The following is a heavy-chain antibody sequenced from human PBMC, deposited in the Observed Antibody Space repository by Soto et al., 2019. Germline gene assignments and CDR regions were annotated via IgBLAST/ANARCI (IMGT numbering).Heavy chain of an antibody. V-gene: IGHV1-69*13. J-gene: IGHJ6*02. CDR3: ASDGQRDYYDSSGYYPPHYYYYGMDV. Sequence: ASVKVSCKASGGTFSSYAISWVRQAPGQGLEWMGGIIPIFGTANYAQKFQGRVTITADESTSTAYMELSSLRSEDTAVYYCASDGQRDYYDSSGYYPPHYYYYGMDVWGQGTTVTVSS. D-gene: IGHD3-22*01. CDR1: GGTFSSYA. CDR2: IIPIFGTA.